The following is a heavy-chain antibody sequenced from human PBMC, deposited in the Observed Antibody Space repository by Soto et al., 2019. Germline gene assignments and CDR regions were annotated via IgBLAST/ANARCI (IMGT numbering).Heavy chain of an antibody. CDR2: LLRSGSST. CDR3: AEDAVSGDGVWLLDS. D-gene: IGHD4-17*01. Sequence: PGGSLRLSCAASGFTFRSYAMSWARQAPGKGLEWVSSLLRSGSSTYYADSVKGRFTISSDIPANSIYLQMDSLRAEDTAVYYGAEDAVSGDGVWLLDSWGQGTVVTVSS. CDR1: GFTFRSYA. J-gene: IGHJ5*01. V-gene: IGHV3-23*01.